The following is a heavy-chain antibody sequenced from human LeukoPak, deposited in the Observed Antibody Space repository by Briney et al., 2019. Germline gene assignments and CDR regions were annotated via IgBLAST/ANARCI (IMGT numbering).Heavy chain of an antibody. V-gene: IGHV3-53*01. Sequence: GGSLRLSCAASGFTFSSYSMNWVRQAPGKGLEWVSILYNSGTTYYANSVKGRFTISRDNSENKLFLQMNSLRAEDTAVYYCARGGFGPSDALDIWGQGTMVTVSS. J-gene: IGHJ3*02. CDR2: LYNSGTT. D-gene: IGHD3-10*01. CDR1: GFTFSSYS. CDR3: ARGGFGPSDALDI.